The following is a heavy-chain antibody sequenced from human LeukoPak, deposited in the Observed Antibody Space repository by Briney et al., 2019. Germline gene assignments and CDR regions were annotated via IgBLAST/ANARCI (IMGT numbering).Heavy chain of an antibody. Sequence: GGSLRLSCAASGFTVSSNYMSWVRQAPGKGLEWVSVIYSGGSTYYADSVKGRFTISRDNSKNTLYLQMNSLRAEDTAVYYCARVRATTTVTTRYYYYMDVWGKGTTVTISS. CDR1: GFTVSSNY. V-gene: IGHV3-66*01. D-gene: IGHD4-17*01. J-gene: IGHJ6*03. CDR2: IYSGGST. CDR3: ARVRATTTVTTRYYYYMDV.